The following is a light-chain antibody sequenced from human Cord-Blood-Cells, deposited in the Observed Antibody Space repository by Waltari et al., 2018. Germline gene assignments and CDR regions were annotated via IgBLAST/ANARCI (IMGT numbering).Light chain of an antibody. CDR2: EVS. Sequence: QSALTPPPSVSGSPGPSVTIYCTGTSSDVGSYNRVSWYQQPPGTAPKLMIYEVSNRPSGVPDRFAGSKSGNTASLTISGLQAEDAAYYYCSSYTSSSTFVFGGGTKLTVL. V-gene: IGLV2-18*02. J-gene: IGLJ2*01. CDR3: SSYTSSSTFV. CDR1: SSDVGSYNR.